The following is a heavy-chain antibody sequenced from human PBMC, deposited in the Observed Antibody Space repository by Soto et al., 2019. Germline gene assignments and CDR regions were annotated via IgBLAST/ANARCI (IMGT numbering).Heavy chain of an antibody. D-gene: IGHD1-7*01. J-gene: IGHJ6*02. V-gene: IGHV3-66*01. CDR1: GFAVSSNY. Sequence: GGSLRLSCAASGFAVSSNYMTWVRQAPGKGLEWVSVIHSGGDTHYADSERGRFTISRDNSKNTLYLQMNSLRAEDTAVFYCARSRTGTTYGGMDVWGQGTTVTVSS. CDR2: IHSGGDT. CDR3: ARSRTGTTYGGMDV.